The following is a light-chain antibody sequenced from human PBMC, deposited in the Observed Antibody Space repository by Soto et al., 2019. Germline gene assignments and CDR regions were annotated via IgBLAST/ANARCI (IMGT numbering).Light chain of an antibody. Sequence: IVSTQSPAPLSFYPGERATLSCRASQSVSCYLAWYQQKPGQAPRLLIYAASRRAPGIPERFSGSGSGTDFTLTISRLEPDDFAVYYCQQYLTSPKTFGQGTRWIS. CDR3: QQYLTSPKT. CDR1: QSVSCY. V-gene: IGKV3-20*01. J-gene: IGKJ1*01. CDR2: AAS.